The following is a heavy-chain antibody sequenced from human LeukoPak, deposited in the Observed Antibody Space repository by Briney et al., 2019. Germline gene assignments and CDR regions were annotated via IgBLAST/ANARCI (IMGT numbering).Heavy chain of an antibody. D-gene: IGHD1-26*01. CDR2: IYTSGNT. CDR3: AKEGGEPLRRGMDV. V-gene: IGHV4-4*07. J-gene: IGHJ6*02. CDR1: GGSISTYY. Sequence: PSETLSLTCTVSGGSISTYYWSWIRQPAGKGLEWIGRIYTSGNTNYNPSLKSRVTIAVDTSKNQFSLRLSSVTAADTAVFYCAKEGGEPLRRGMDVWGQGTTVTVSS.